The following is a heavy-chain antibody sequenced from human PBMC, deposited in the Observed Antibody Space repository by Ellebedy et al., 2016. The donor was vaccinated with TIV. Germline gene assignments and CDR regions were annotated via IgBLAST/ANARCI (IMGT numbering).Heavy chain of an antibody. Sequence: GGSLRLSCAASGFTFSLFTMTWVRQAPGKGLEWVSAIRGGGANTYYADSVRGRFSISRDNSRMMLFLQMNTLRVEDTAVYYCAKVDRSGWSYQRRFDHWGPGILVTVSS. V-gene: IGHV3-23*01. CDR1: GFTFSLFT. D-gene: IGHD6-19*01. J-gene: IGHJ5*01. CDR2: IRGGGANT. CDR3: AKVDRSGWSYQRRFDH.